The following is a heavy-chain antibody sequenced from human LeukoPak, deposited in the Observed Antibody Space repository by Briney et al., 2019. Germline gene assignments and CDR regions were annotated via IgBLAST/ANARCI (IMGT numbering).Heavy chain of an antibody. D-gene: IGHD6-13*01. CDR2: INHSGST. V-gene: IGHV4-34*01. CDR3: ARGLGSSWYLGGRYYYYYMDV. Sequence: PSETLSLTCAVYGGSFSGYYWSWIRQPPGKGLEWIGEINHSGSTNYNPSLKSRVTISVDKTMNQFSLKLSSVTAADTAVYYGARGLGSSWYLGGRYYYYYMDVWGKGTTVTVSS. CDR1: GGSFSGYY. J-gene: IGHJ6*03.